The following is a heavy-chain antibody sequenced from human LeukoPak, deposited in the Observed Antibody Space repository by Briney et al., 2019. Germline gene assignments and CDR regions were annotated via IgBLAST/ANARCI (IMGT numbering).Heavy chain of an antibody. CDR2: INHSGST. CDR3: AREVGKYYYYYGMDV. J-gene: IGHJ6*02. D-gene: IGHD4-23*01. V-gene: IGHV4-34*01. Sequence: PSETLSLTCAVYGGSFSGYYWSWIRQPPGKGLEWIGKINHSGSTNYNPSLKSRVTISVDTSKNQFSLKLSSVTAADTAVYYCAREVGKYYYYYGMDVWGQGTTVTVSS. CDR1: GGSFSGYY.